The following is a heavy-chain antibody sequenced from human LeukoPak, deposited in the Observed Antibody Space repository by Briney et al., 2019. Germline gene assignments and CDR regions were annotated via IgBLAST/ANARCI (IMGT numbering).Heavy chain of an antibody. V-gene: IGHV4-38-2*02. CDR2: IYHSGST. CDR1: GYSISSGYY. J-gene: IGHJ4*02. D-gene: IGHD2-15*01. CDR3: ARCDSGGSCWYLDY. Sequence: SETLSLTCTVSGYSISSGYYWGWIRQPPGKGLEWIGSIYHSGSTYYNPSLKSRVTISVDTSKNQFSLKLSSVTAADTAVYYCARCDSGGSCWYLDYWGQGTLVTVSS.